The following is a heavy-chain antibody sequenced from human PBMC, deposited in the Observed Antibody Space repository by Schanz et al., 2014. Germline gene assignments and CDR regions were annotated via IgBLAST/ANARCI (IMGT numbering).Heavy chain of an antibody. CDR1: GYTFTNFY. V-gene: IGHV1-46*01. CDR2: INPSEGGT. D-gene: IGHD3-9*01. J-gene: IGHJ4*02. Sequence: QVQLVQSGTEVKKPGASVKVSCKASGYTFTNFYIHWVRQAPGQGLEWVGIINPSEGGTSFPQKFKDRLTMTRDTSTSTFYMELSSLRSEDTAVYYCATGKGDILTGRYWGQGTLVTVSA. CDR3: ATGKGDILTGRY.